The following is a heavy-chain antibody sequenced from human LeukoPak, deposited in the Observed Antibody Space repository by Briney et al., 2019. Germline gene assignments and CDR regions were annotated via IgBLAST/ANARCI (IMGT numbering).Heavy chain of an antibody. V-gene: IGHV1-69*01. D-gene: IGHD6-13*01. CDR2: IIPIFGTA. Sequence: ASVKVSCKASGGTFSSYAISWVRQAPGQGLEWMGGIIPIFGTANYAQKFQGRVTITADESTSTAYMELSSLRSEDTAVYYCARAHLNGSSIAADNYYYYYGMDVWGQGTTVTVSS. J-gene: IGHJ6*02. CDR3: ARAHLNGSSIAADNYYYYYGMDV. CDR1: GGTFSSYA.